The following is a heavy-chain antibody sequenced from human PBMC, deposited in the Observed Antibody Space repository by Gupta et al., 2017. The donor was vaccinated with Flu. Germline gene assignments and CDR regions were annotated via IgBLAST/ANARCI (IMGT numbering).Heavy chain of an antibody. CDR3: ARAAARETHYYYYGMDV. CDR1: GFTFSSYD. D-gene: IGHD2-15*01. V-gene: IGHV3-13*04. CDR2: IGTAGDT. Sequence: EVQLVESGGGLVQPGGSLRLSCAASGFTFSSYDMHWVRLATGKGLEWVSAIGTAGDTYYPGSVKGRFTISRENAKNSLYLQMNSLRAGDTAVYYCARAAARETHYYYYGMDVWGQGTTVTVSS. J-gene: IGHJ6*02.